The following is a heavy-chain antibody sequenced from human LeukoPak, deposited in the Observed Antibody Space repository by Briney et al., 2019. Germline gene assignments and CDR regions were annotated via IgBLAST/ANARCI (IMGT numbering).Heavy chain of an antibody. J-gene: IGHJ6*02. CDR1: GGSISSYY. CDR3: ARAPPDYYDSSGAKWYYYYGMDV. D-gene: IGHD3-22*01. Sequence: SETLSLTCIVSGGSISSYYWSWIRQPPGKGLEWIGYIYYSGSTKYNPSLKSRVTISVDTSKNHFSLKLSSVTAADTAVYYCARAPPDYYDSSGAKWYYYYGMDVWGQGTTVTVSS. V-gene: IGHV4-59*01. CDR2: IYYSGST.